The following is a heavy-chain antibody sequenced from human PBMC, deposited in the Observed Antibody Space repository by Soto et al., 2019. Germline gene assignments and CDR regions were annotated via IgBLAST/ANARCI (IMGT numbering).Heavy chain of an antibody. CDR2: MNPNSGNT. J-gene: IGHJ6*02. Sequence: QVQLVQSGAEVKKPGASVKVSCKASGYTFTSYDINWVRQATGQGLEWMGWMNPNSGNTGYAQKFQGRVTMTRNTSISTAYMELSSLRYEDTAVYYCARWPDGYYYYGMDVWGQGTTVTVSS. V-gene: IGHV1-8*01. CDR1: GYTFTSYD. CDR3: ARWPDGYYYYGMDV.